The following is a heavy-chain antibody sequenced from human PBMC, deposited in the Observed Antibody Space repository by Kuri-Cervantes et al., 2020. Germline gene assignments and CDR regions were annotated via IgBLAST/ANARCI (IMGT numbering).Heavy chain of an antibody. CDR3: ARTDCSSTSCYFYYYYMDV. Sequence: ASVKVSCKASGYTFTTYGISWVRQAPGQGLEWMGWISAYNGNTKYAQKLQGRVTMTTDTSTSTAYMELRSLRSDDTAVYYCARTDCSSTSCYFYYYYMDVWGKGTTVTVSS. V-gene: IGHV1-18*01. CDR1: GYTFTTYG. J-gene: IGHJ6*03. D-gene: IGHD2-2*01. CDR2: ISAYNGNT.